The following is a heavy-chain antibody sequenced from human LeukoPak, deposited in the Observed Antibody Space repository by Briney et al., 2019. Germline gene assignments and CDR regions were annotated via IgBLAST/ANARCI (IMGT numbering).Heavy chain of an antibody. D-gene: IGHD1-1*01. V-gene: IGHV1-18*01. CDR3: ERRQGTTLSIGY. CDR1: GYTFNTYG. CDR2: INAYNGNT. J-gene: IGHJ4*02. Sequence: ASVKVSCKASGYTFNTYGFSWVRQAPGQGLEWMGWINAYNGNTNYAQKLQGRVTMTTETSTSTAYMELRSLRSDDTAVYYCERRQGTTLSIGYWGQGTLVTVSS.